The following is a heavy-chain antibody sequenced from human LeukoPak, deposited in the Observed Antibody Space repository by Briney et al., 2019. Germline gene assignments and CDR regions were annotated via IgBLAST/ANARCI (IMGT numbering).Heavy chain of an antibody. Sequence: PGGSLRLSCAASGFTFSSYGMHWVRQAPGKGLEWVAVISHDGSNKYYADSVKGRFTISRDNSKNTLYLQMNSLRAEDTAVYYCAKGGPDYGDYAGFDYWGQGTLVTVSS. D-gene: IGHD4-17*01. CDR3: AKGGPDYGDYAGFDY. CDR1: GFTFSSYG. CDR2: ISHDGSNK. J-gene: IGHJ4*02. V-gene: IGHV3-30*18.